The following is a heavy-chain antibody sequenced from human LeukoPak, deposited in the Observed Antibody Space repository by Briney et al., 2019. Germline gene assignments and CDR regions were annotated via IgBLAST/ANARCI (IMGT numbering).Heavy chain of an antibody. CDR3: ARVRRGSPRGNWFDP. CDR1: GFTFSSYW. J-gene: IGHJ5*02. Sequence: GGSLRLSCAASGFTFSSYWMSWVRQAPGKGLEWVANIKQDGSEKYYVDSVKGRFTISRDNAKNSLYLQMNSLRAEDTAVYYCARVRRGSPRGNWFDPWGQGTLVTVSS. V-gene: IGHV3-7*01. CDR2: IKQDGSEK. D-gene: IGHD1-26*01.